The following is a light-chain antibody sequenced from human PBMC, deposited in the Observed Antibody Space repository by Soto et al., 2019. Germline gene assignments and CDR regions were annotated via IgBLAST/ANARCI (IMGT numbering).Light chain of an antibody. CDR2: DVS. CDR1: SSDVGGYNY. J-gene: IGLJ1*01. CDR3: CSYAGSSSYV. Sequence: QSALTQPRSVSGSPGQSVTISCTGTSSDVGGYNYVSWYQQHPGKAPKVMIYDVSKRASGVPDRFSGSKSGNTASLTISGLQAEDEADYYCCSYAGSSSYVFGAGTKLTVL. V-gene: IGLV2-11*01.